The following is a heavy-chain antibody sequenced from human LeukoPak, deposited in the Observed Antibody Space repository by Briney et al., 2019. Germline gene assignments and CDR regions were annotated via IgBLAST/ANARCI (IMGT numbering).Heavy chain of an antibody. Sequence: GGSLRLSCAASGFTFSSHRMHWVRQAPGKGLVWVSCVSTDGSTTNYADSVKGRFTISRDNAKNTLYLQMNSLSVEDTAVYYCARDTNGLAYWGLGTRVTVSS. J-gene: IGHJ4*02. CDR2: VSTDGSTT. CDR3: ARDTNGLAY. V-gene: IGHV3-74*01. CDR1: GFTFSSHR. D-gene: IGHD2-8*01.